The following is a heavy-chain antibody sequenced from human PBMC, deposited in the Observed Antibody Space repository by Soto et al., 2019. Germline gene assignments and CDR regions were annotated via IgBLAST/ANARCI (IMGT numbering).Heavy chain of an antibody. Sequence: SETLSLTCSVSGDSISSSYWSWIRQPPGKGLEWIGYIYYSGSTNYNPSLKSRVTISLDTSKNQFSLKVSSVTAADTAVYYCARRYGYYFDYWGQGTLVTVSS. CDR1: GDSISSSY. CDR2: IYYSGST. CDR3: ARRYGYYFDY. V-gene: IGHV4-59*01. J-gene: IGHJ4*02. D-gene: IGHD3-9*01.